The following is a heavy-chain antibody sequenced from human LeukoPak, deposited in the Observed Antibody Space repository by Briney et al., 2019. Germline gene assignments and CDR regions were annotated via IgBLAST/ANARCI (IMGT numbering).Heavy chain of an antibody. Sequence: GASLKASSKPSPGTLSSDAISSVRQAPGQRLKWMGRIKPILGVANYAQKFQCRVTITAHKSTSTAYMELSSLRSEDTAVYYCARDWGKHYYYYGMEVWGQGATVTVSS. CDR3: ARDWGKHYYYYGMEV. J-gene: IGHJ6*02. CDR1: PGTLSSDA. D-gene: IGHD3-16*01. CDR2: IKPILGVA. V-gene: IGHV1-69*04.